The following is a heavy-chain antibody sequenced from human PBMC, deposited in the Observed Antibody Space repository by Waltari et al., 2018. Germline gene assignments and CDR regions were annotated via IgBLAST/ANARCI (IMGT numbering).Heavy chain of an antibody. CDR1: GGSASTYY. V-gene: IGHV4-59*08. CDR3: ARHAADSSGYFYGFDS. J-gene: IGHJ5*01. Sequence: QVQLQESGPGLVKPSQTLSLTCTVSGGSASTYYWSWIRQPPGKGLEWIGFIYHSGRSDYNPYLKSRVTMSVDTSKNQLSLKLSSVTAADTAVFYCARHAADSSGYFYGFDSWGQGTLVTVSS. D-gene: IGHD3-22*01. CDR2: IYHSGRS.